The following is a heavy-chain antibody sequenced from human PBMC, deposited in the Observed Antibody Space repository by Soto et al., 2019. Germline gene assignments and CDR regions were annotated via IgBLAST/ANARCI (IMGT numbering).Heavy chain of an antibody. CDR3: AISTGGFGGLFVVPSDY. Sequence: EVQLLESGGGLVQPGGSLRLSSAASGFTYESYAMSWVRQAPGKGLEWVSGINSGGTVAHYADSVKGRFAISRDNSKNTLSLEMNSLRADDTGLYYCAISTGGFGGLFVVPSDYWGQGTLVTVSS. V-gene: IGHV3-23*01. D-gene: IGHD3-16*02. J-gene: IGHJ4*02. CDR1: GFTYESYA. CDR2: INSGGTVA.